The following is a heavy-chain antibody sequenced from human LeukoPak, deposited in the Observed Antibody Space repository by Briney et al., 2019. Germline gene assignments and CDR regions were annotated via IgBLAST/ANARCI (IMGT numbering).Heavy chain of an antibody. Sequence: GGSLRLSCAASGFTFSSYGMHWVRQAPGKGLEWVAVISYDGSNKYYADSVKGRFTISRDNSKNTLYLQMNSLRAEDTAVYYCANTVTTDDAFDIWGQGTMVTVSS. CDR3: ANTVTTDDAFDI. CDR2: ISYDGSNK. D-gene: IGHD4-17*01. CDR1: GFTFSSYG. V-gene: IGHV3-30*18. J-gene: IGHJ3*02.